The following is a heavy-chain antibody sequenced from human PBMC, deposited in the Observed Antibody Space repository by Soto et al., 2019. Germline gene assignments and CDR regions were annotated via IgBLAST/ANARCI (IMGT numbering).Heavy chain of an antibody. V-gene: IGHV4-39*01. CDR1: GGSISSSSYY. CDR3: AGVGRGYCSGGSCYNADPNWFDP. Sequence: SETLSLTCTVSGGSISSSSYYWGWIRQPPGKGLEWIGSIYYSGSTYYNPSLKSRVTISVDTSKNQFSLRLSSVTAADTAVYYCAGVGRGYCSGGSCYNADPNWFDPWGQGTLVTVSS. D-gene: IGHD2-15*01. J-gene: IGHJ5*02. CDR2: IYYSGST.